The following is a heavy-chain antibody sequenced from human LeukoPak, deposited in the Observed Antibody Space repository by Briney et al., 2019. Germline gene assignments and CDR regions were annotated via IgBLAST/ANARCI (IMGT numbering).Heavy chain of an antibody. V-gene: IGHV1-2*02. D-gene: IGHD5-18*01. CDR1: GYTFTGYY. Sequence: ASVKVSCKASGYTFTGYYMHWVRQAPGQGLEWMGWINPNSGGTNYAQKFQGRVTMTRDTSISTAYMELSRLRSDDTAAYYCARDGVRGDSYGYYRPYFDYWGQGTLVTVSS. J-gene: IGHJ4*02. CDR2: INPNSGGT. CDR3: ARDGVRGDSYGYYRPYFDY.